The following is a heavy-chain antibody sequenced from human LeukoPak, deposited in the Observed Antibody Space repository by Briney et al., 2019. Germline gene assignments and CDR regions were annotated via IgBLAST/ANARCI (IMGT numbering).Heavy chain of an antibody. CDR3: ARVGYYESSGYYEY. V-gene: IGHV1-2*06. J-gene: IGHJ4*02. CDR1: GYTLTDYY. CDR2: INPNSGGT. Sequence: ASVTVSCKASGYTLTDYYMHWVRQAPGQGLEWMGRINPNSGGTNYAQKFQGRVTMTRDTSISTVYMELSRLRSDDTAVYYCARVGYYESSGYYEYWGQGTMVTVSS. D-gene: IGHD3-22*01.